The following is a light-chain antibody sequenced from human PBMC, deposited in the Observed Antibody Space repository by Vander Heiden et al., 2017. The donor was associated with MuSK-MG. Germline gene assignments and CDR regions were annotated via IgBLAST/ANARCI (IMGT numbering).Light chain of an antibody. V-gene: IGKV1-5*03. CDR3: QQYNSLWT. Sequence: EIQMTQSPSTLSASVGDRVTITCRASQSISSWLAWYQQKPGKAPKLLIYKASSLESGVPSRFSGSGSGTEFTLNISSLQPDDFATYYCQQYNSLWTFGQGTKVEIK. CDR2: KAS. J-gene: IGKJ1*01. CDR1: QSISSW.